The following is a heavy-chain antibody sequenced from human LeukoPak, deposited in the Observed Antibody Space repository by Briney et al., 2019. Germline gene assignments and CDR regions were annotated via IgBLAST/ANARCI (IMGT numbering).Heavy chain of an antibody. Sequence: ASVKVSCKASGYTFTSYGISWVRQAPGQGLEWVGWISAYNGNTNYAQKLQGRVTMTTDTSTSTAYMELRSLRSDDTAVYYCARSESGVGANDYWGQGTLVTVSS. CDR1: GYTFTSYG. CDR3: ARSESGVGANDY. V-gene: IGHV1-18*01. D-gene: IGHD3-16*01. J-gene: IGHJ4*02. CDR2: ISAYNGNT.